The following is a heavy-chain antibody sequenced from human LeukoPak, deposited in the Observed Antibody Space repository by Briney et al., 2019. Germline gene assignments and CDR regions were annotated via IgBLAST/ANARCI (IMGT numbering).Heavy chain of an antibody. CDR3: ARDKGAVVDY. CDR1: RGTFISYA. V-gene: IGHV1-69*13. Sequence: ASVKVSCKASRGTFISYAISWVRQAPGQGREWMGGIIPIFCTENYAHKFQRRVKITADESTSTAYMELSSLRSEDTAVYYCARDKGAVVDYWGQGTLVTVSS. D-gene: IGHD2-15*01. CDR2: IIPIFCTE. J-gene: IGHJ4*02.